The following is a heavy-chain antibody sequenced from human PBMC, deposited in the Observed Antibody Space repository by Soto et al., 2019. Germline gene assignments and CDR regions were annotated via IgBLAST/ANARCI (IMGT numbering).Heavy chain of an antibody. V-gene: IGHV3-23*01. D-gene: IGHD5-12*01. CDR2: ISGSGGST. J-gene: IGHJ1*01. CDR3: AKSKPERWLQLAEYFQH. CDR1: GFTFSSYA. Sequence: EVQLLESGGGLVQPGGSLRLSCAASGFTFSSYAMSWVRQAPGKGLEWVSAISGSGGSTYYADSVKGRFTISRDNSKNTLYLQMNSLRAEDTAVYYCAKSKPERWLQLAEYFQHWGQGTLVTVSS.